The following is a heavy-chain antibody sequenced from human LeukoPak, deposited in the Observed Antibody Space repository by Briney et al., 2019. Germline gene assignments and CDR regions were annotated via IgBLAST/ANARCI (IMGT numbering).Heavy chain of an antibody. Sequence: ASVKVSCKASGYTFTGNYMHWVRQAPGQGLEWMGWMNPNNGATGYAQNFQGRVTMTRDTSISTAYMELSGLRSDDTAVYFCAREYFYASRGYYFGAFDIWGQGTLVTVSS. CDR3: AREYFYASRGYYFGAFDI. V-gene: IGHV1-2*02. J-gene: IGHJ3*02. D-gene: IGHD3-22*01. CDR2: MNPNNGAT. CDR1: GYTFTGNY.